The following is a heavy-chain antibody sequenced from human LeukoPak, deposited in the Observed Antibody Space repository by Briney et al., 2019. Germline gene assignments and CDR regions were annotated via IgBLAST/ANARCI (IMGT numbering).Heavy chain of an antibody. J-gene: IGHJ4*02. CDR2: IKGDGSEK. CDR3: ARVSRPRGYSYDFDY. D-gene: IGHD5-18*01. Sequence: PGGSLRLSCAASGFSFSSYWMSWVRQAPGQGLEWVANIKGDGSEKQYVDSVKGRLTISRDNAENVLYLQVNSLRVEDTAVYFCARVSRPRGYSYDFDYWGQGTLVTVSS. CDR1: GFSFSSYW. V-gene: IGHV3-7*04.